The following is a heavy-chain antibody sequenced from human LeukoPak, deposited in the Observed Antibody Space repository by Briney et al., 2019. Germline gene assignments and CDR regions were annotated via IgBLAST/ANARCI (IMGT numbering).Heavy chain of an antibody. CDR2: IKQDGSEK. Sequence: GGSLRLSCAASGFTFTSYWMSWVRQVPGKGPEWVANIKQDGSEKYYVDSVKGRFTISRGNAKNSLYLQMNSLRVEDTAVYYCARSYLQMVSASWGQGTLVTVSS. J-gene: IGHJ5*02. D-gene: IGHD3-10*01. CDR1: GFTFTSYW. V-gene: IGHV3-7*01. CDR3: ARSYLQMVSAS.